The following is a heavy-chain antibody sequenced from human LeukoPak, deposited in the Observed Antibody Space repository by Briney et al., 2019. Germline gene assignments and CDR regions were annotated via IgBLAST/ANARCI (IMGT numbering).Heavy chain of an antibody. CDR2: TSSSSSYT. D-gene: IGHD5-12*01. J-gene: IGHJ4*02. Sequence: GGSLRLSCAASGFTFSDYYMSWIRQAPGKGLEWVSYTSSSSSYTNYADSVKGRFTISRDNAKNSLYLQMNSLRAEDTAVYYCARDKRGYSGYDYDYWGQGTLVTVSS. CDR3: ARDKRGYSGYDYDY. CDR1: GFTFSDYY. V-gene: IGHV3-11*06.